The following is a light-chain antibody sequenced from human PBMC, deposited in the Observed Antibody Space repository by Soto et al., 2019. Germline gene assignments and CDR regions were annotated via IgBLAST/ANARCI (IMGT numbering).Light chain of an antibody. J-gene: IGLJ3*02. CDR2: NNN. CDR3: QSFDRSLSGWV. V-gene: IGLV1-40*01. Sequence: QSVLTQPPSVSGAPGQRVTISCTGSSSNIGAGYDVQWYQQLPGTAPKLLISNNNNRPSGVPDRFSGSKSDTSASLAITGLQAEDEADYYCQSFDRSLSGWVSGGGTKVTLL. CDR1: SSNIGAGYD.